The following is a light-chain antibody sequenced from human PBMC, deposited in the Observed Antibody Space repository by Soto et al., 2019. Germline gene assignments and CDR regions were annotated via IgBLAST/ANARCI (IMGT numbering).Light chain of an antibody. Sequence: DIPMTQSPSSLSASVGDRVTITCQASQDISNYLNWYQQKPGKDTKLLIYDASNLETGVPSRFSGSGSGTDFTFTISSLQPEDIATYYCQQYDNRLSFGGGTKVEIK. CDR2: DAS. CDR1: QDISNY. J-gene: IGKJ4*01. V-gene: IGKV1-33*01. CDR3: QQYDNRLS.